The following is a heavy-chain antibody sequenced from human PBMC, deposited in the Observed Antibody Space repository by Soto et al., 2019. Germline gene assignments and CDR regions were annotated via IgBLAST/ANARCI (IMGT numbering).Heavy chain of an antibody. Sequence: QVQLQQWGAGLLKPSETLSLTCAVYGGSFSGYCWTWIRQPLGTGLEWIGEINHSGSTNYNPSLKSRVTISVDTSKTQFSLKLTSVTAADTAVYYCARDKITGLFDYWGQGTLVTVSS. V-gene: IGHV4-34*01. CDR2: INHSGST. J-gene: IGHJ4*02. CDR3: ARDKITGLFDY. D-gene: IGHD2-8*02. CDR1: GGSFSGYC.